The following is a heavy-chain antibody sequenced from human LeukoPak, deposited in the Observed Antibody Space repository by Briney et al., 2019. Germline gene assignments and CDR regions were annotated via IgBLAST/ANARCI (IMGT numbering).Heavy chain of an antibody. V-gene: IGHV3-73*01. CDR1: GFTFSGSA. CDR3: TQRTDFWSGYARSSDY. D-gene: IGHD3-3*01. Sequence: PGGSLRLSCAASGFTFSGSAMHWVRQASGKGLEWVGRVRSKANSYATAYAASVKGRFTISRDDSKNTAYLQMNSLKTEDTAVYYCTQRTDFWSGYARSSDYWGQGTLVTVSS. J-gene: IGHJ4*02. CDR2: VRSKANSYAT.